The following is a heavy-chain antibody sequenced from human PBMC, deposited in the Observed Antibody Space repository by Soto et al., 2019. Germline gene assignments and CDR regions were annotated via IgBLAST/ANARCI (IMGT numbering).Heavy chain of an antibody. V-gene: IGHV1-69*13. CDR1: GVTFSSYA. CDR3: ARGTHYYDSSGYYYYYYGMDV. J-gene: IGHJ6*02. CDR2: IIPIFGTA. Sequence: SVKVSCKASGVTFSSYAISWVRQAPGQRLEWMGGIIPIFGTANYAQKFQGRVTITADESTSTAYMELSSLRSEDTAVYYCARGTHYYDSSGYYYYYYGMDVWGQWTTVTVSS. D-gene: IGHD3-22*01.